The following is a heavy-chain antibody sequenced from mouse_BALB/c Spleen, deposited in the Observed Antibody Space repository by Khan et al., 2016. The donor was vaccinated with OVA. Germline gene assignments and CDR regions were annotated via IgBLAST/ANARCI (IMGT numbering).Heavy chain of an antibody. D-gene: IGHD2-14*01. J-gene: IGHJ2*01. CDR3: ARGKVRRGRYYFDY. Sequence: VKLKQSGPGLVAPSQSLSITCTVSGFSLTSYGVHWVRQPPGKGLEWLGVIWAGGSTNYNSALMSRLSISKDNSKSQVFLKMNSLQTDDTAMYYCARGKVRRGRYYFDYWGQGTTLTVSS. V-gene: IGHV2-9*02. CDR2: IWAGGST. CDR1: GFSLTSYG.